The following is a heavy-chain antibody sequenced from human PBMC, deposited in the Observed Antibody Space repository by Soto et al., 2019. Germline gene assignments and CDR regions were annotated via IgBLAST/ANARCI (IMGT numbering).Heavy chain of an antibody. CDR1: GYTFTSYG. Sequence: ASVKVSCKASGYTFTSYGISWVRQAPGQGLEWMGWISAYNGNTNYAQKLQGRVTMTTDTSTSTAYMELRSLRSDDTAVYYCARGGYCSSTSCDRRSFYWGQGTLVTVSS. CDR2: ISAYNGNT. CDR3: ARGGYCSSTSCDRRSFY. V-gene: IGHV1-18*04. D-gene: IGHD2-2*03. J-gene: IGHJ4*02.